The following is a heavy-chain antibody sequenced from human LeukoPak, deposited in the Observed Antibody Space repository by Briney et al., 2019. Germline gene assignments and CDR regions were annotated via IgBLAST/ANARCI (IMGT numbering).Heavy chain of an antibody. D-gene: IGHD3-16*01. V-gene: IGHV3-7*01. CDR2: IREDGSET. Sequence: GGSLRLSCAASGFTFGSHWMNWVRQAPGKGLEWVANIREDGSETYYVDSVKGRFTISRDNAKNSLILQMDSLRVDDTAVYYCARKDLEAYWYFDLWGRGTLVTVSS. CDR3: ARKDLEAYWYFDL. CDR1: GFTFGSHW. J-gene: IGHJ2*01.